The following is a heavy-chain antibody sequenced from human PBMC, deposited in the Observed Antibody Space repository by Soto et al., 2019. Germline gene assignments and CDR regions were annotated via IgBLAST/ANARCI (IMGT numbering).Heavy chain of an antibody. J-gene: IGHJ4*02. V-gene: IGHV3-7*01. CDR1: GFTFSSYW. CDR2: IKQDGSEK. Sequence: EVQLVESGGGLVQPGGSLRLSCAASGFTFSSYWMSWVRQAPGKGLEWVANIKQDGSEKYYVDSVKGRFTISKDNAKNSLYLQMNSLRAEDTAVYYCARVGRGYSYGSDFDYWGQGTLVTVSS. D-gene: IGHD5-18*01. CDR3: ARVGRGYSYGSDFDY.